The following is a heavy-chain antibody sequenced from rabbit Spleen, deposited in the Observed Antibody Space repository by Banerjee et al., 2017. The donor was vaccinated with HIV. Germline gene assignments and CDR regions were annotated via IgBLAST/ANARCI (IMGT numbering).Heavy chain of an antibody. CDR3: ARDAGTSFSTYGMDL. CDR1: GIDFSNYYY. D-gene: IGHD8-1*01. V-gene: IGHV1S45*01. CDR2: IAVGSGGFT. Sequence: QQQLEESGGGLVKPGGTLTLTCKASGIDFSNYYYMCWVRQPPGKGLEWIACIAVGSGGFTYYANWAKGRFTISKTSSTTVTLHMTSLTAADTATYFCARDAGTSFSTYGMDLWGPGTLVTVS. J-gene: IGHJ6*01.